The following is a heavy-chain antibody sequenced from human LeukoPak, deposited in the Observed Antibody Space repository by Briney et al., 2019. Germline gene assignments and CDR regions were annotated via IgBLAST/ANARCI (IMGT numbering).Heavy chain of an antibody. D-gene: IGHD3-16*01. Sequence: SETLSLTCTVSGDSIKYYWSWFRQPPGKGLEWIAQIHESGSTAYNPSLKSRVTISVDTSKNQFSLQLSSVTAADTAVYYCARETIGAPYYYYMDVWGKGTTVSVSS. CDR1: GDSIKYY. CDR2: IHESGST. CDR3: ARETIGAPYYYYMDV. V-gene: IGHV4-59*01. J-gene: IGHJ6*03.